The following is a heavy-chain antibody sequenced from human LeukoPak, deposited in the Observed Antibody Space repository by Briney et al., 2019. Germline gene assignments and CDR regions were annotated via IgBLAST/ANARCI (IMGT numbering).Heavy chain of an antibody. Sequence: PSETLSLTCTVSGGSISSYYWSWIRQPPGKGLEWIGYIYYSGSTNYNPSLKSRVTISVDTSKNQFSLKLSSVTAADTAVYYCARDNGYDFFDYWGQGTLVTVSS. CDR1: GGSISSYY. CDR3: ARDNGYDFFDY. D-gene: IGHD3-3*01. CDR2: IYYSGST. V-gene: IGHV4-59*01. J-gene: IGHJ4*02.